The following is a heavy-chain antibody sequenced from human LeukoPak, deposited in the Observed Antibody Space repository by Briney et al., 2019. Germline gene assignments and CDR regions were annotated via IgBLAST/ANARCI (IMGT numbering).Heavy chain of an antibody. CDR3: ARFGYVAAVDV. J-gene: IGHJ4*02. V-gene: IGHV3-7*01. CDR2: INPAGSET. Sequence: GGSLRLSCAASGFSFSAYWMTWVRQAPGTGLEWVANINPAGSETYYVDPVKGRFSISRDNAKNLVYLQMNSLGAEVTAVYHCARFGYVAAVDVWGQGTPVTVSS. CDR1: GFSFSAYW. D-gene: IGHD2-15*01.